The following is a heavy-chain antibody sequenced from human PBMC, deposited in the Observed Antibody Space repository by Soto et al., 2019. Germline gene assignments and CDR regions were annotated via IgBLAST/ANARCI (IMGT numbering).Heavy chain of an antibody. CDR3: AARPFELEPIYFVY. D-gene: IGHD1-1*01. CDR1: GFTFTSSA. CDR2: IVVGSGNT. Sequence: GASVKVSCKASGFTFTSSAMQWVRQARGQRLEWIGWIVVGSGNTNYAQKFQERVTITRDMSTSTAYMELSSLRSEDTAVYYCAARPFELEPIYFVYWGPGTLVTVSS. J-gene: IGHJ4*02. V-gene: IGHV1-58*02.